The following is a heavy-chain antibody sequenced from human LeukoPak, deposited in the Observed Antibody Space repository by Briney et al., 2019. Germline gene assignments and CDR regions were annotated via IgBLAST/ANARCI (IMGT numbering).Heavy chain of an antibody. CDR3: ARESNDYGDLIDY. V-gene: IGHV4-31*03. CDR1: GGSISSGGYY. D-gene: IGHD4-17*01. J-gene: IGHJ4*02. Sequence: PSETLSLTCTVSGGSISSGGYYWSWIRQHPGKGLEWIGYIYYSGSTYYNPSLKSRVTISVDTSKNQFSLKLSSVTAADTAVHYCARESNDYGDLIDYWGQGTLVTVSS. CDR2: IYYSGST.